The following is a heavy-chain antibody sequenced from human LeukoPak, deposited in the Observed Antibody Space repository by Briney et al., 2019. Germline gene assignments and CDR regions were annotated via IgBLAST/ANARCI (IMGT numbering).Heavy chain of an antibody. CDR3: ARGDGV. V-gene: IGHV4-61*02. J-gene: IGHJ6*04. CDR1: GGSISSGSYY. CDR2: IYTSGST. Sequence: SQTLSLTCTVSGGSISSGSYYWSWIRQPAGKGLEWIGRIYTSGSTNYNPSLKSRVTISVDTSKNQFSLKLSSVTAADTAVYYCARGDGVWGKGTTVTISS.